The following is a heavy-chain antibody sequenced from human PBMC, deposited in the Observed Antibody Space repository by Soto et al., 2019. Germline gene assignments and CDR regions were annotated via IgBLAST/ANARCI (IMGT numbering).Heavy chain of an antibody. D-gene: IGHD2-21*02. J-gene: IGHJ4*02. V-gene: IGHV4-39*07. CDR3: AGGDHMTAIDY. CDR2: IKFSRST. CDR1: GGSISSSVYY. Sequence: SETLSLICSVSGGSISSSVYYWGWIRQPPGKGLEWIGSIKFSRSTNYNPSLKSRVTISVDTSKNQFSLKLSSVTAADMAVYYCAGGDHMTAIDYWGQGTLVTVSS.